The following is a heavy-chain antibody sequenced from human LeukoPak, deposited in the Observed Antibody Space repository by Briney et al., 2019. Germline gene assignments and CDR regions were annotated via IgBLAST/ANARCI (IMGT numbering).Heavy chain of an antibody. CDR1: GYTFIDFY. V-gene: IGHV1-2*02. CDR2: MNPKSGDK. D-gene: IGHD1-26*01. CDR3: ATGEKGTSWWDDLQY. J-gene: IGHJ1*01. Sequence: ASVNVSCKASGYTFIDFYIHWVRQAPGQGLEWMGWMNPKSGDKNYVQKFQGRVTMTRDTSIRTAYMELSSLISEDTAVYYCATGEKGTSWWDDLQYWGQGTQVIVSS.